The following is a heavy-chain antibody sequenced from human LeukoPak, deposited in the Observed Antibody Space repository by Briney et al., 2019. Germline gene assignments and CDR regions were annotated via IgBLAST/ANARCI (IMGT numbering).Heavy chain of an antibody. J-gene: IGHJ4*02. Sequence: GGSLRLSCAASGFTVSSNYMSWVRQAPGKGLEWVSLIYSGGSTYYVDSVKGRFTISRDNSKNTLYLQMNSLRAEDTAVYYCAREGVRVYDSSGYPNDYWGQGTLVTVSS. V-gene: IGHV3-53*01. CDR2: IYSGGST. CDR3: AREGVRVYDSSGYPNDY. CDR1: GFTVSSNY. D-gene: IGHD3-22*01.